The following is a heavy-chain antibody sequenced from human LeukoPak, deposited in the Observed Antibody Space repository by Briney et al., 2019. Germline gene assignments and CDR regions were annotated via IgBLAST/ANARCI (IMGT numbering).Heavy chain of an antibody. CDR2: IYYSGNT. CDR1: GGSISTSAYY. Sequence: SETLSLTCIVSGGSISTSAYYWGWIRQPPGEGLQWIGSIYYSGNTYYNSSLKSRVTISVDTSKNQFSLKLSSVTAADTAVYYCARVRSDFWSGYYRGYYYGMDVWGQGTTVTVSS. D-gene: IGHD3-3*01. V-gene: IGHV4-39*07. CDR3: ARVRSDFWSGYYRGYYYGMDV. J-gene: IGHJ6*02.